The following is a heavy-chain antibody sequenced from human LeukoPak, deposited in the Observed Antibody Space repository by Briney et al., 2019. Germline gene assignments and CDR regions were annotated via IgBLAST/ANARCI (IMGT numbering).Heavy chain of an antibody. CDR3: AREAYYYDSSGYRRFDY. CDR1: GGSISSYY. CDR2: VNYRGSA. J-gene: IGHJ4*02. Sequence: PSETLSLTCTVSGGSISSYYWSWIRQAPGKGLEWIGCVNYRGSANYNPSLKSRVTISVDTSKNQFSLKLSSVSAADTALYYCAREAYYYDSSGYRRFDYWGQGTLVTVSS. D-gene: IGHD3-22*01. V-gene: IGHV4-59*01.